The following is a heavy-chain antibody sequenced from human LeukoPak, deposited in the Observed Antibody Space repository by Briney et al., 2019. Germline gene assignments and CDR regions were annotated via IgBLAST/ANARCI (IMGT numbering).Heavy chain of an antibody. D-gene: IGHD2-2*01. Sequence: GGSLRLSCAASGFTFSSYAMSWVRQAPGKGLEWVSAISGSGGSTYYADSVKGRFTISRDNSKNTLYLQMNNLRAEDTAVYYCARDRTPVVVPATTFDYWGQGTLVTVSS. J-gene: IGHJ4*02. V-gene: IGHV3-23*01. CDR1: GFTFSSYA. CDR2: ISGSGGST. CDR3: ARDRTPVVVPATTFDY.